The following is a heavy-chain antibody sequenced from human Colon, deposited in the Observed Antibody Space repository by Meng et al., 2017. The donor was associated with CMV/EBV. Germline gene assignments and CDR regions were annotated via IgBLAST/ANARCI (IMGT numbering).Heavy chain of an antibody. D-gene: IGHD2-15*01. Sequence: QLQLQESGPGLVKPSEXLSLTCTVAVGSISSTTYFWGWIRQPPGKGLEWIGNIFYSGSTYYNPSLKSRVIISGDRSKNQFSLNLSSVTAADTAVYYCARGFVVVEAATSAFDYWGQGTLVTVSS. CDR3: ARGFVVVEAATSAFDY. J-gene: IGHJ4*02. CDR1: VGSISSTTYF. V-gene: IGHV4-39*07. CDR2: IFYSGST.